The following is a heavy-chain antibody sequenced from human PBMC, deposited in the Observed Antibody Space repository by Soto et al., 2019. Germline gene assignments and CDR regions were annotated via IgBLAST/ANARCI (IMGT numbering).Heavy chain of an antibody. Sequence: GASVKVSCKASGYTFTSYGISWVRQAPGQGLEWMGWISAYNGNTNYAQKLQGRVTMTTDTSTSTAYMELRSLRSDDTAVYYYARDLGAIYDILTGYGMDVWGQGTTGTVSS. CDR2: ISAYNGNT. CDR1: GYTFTSYG. CDR3: ARDLGAIYDILTGYGMDV. D-gene: IGHD3-9*01. J-gene: IGHJ6*02. V-gene: IGHV1-18*01.